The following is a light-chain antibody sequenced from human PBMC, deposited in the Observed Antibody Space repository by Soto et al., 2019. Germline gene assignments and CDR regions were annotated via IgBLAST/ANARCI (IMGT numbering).Light chain of an antibody. CDR2: AAS. J-gene: IGKJ2*01. CDR3: QKYNSVPYT. Sequence: DIQMTQSPSSLSASVGDMVTITCRASQAITNYLAWYQQKPGKVPKLLIYAASTLQSGVPSRFSGSGSGTDFTLTITSLQPEDVATYYCQKYNSVPYTFGQGTKLEIK. CDR1: QAITNY. V-gene: IGKV1-27*01.